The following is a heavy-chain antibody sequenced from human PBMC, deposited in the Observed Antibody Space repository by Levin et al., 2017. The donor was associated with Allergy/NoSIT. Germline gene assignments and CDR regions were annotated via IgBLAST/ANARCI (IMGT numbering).Heavy chain of an antibody. D-gene: IGHD3-3*01. V-gene: IGHV3-11*01. Sequence: GESLKISCAASGFTFSDYYMSWIRQAPGKGLEWVSYISSSGSTIYYADSVKGRFTISRDNAKNSLYLQMNSLRAEDTAVYYCARAKSVTYYEFGSDRPRGEFDPWGQGTLVTVSS. CDR3: ARAKSVTYYEFGSDRPRGEFDP. J-gene: IGHJ5*02. CDR1: GFTFSDYY. CDR2: ISSSGSTI.